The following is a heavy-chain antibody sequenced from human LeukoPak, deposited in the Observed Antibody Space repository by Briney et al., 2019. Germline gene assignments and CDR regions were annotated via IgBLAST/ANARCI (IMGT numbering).Heavy chain of an antibody. CDR3: ATLLRGY. J-gene: IGHJ4*02. Sequence: SETLSLTCAVYGGSFSGYYWGWIRQPPGKGLEWIGEINHSGSTNYNPSLKSRVTISVDTSKNQFSLKLSSVTAADTAVYYCATLLRGYWGQGTLVTVSS. V-gene: IGHV4-34*01. CDR2: INHSGST. CDR1: GGSFSGYY. D-gene: IGHD4-17*01.